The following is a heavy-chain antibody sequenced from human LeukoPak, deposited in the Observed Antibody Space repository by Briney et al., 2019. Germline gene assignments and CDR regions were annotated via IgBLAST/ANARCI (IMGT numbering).Heavy chain of an antibody. CDR3: ARRFSLFAPFDY. Sequence: SETLSLTCTVSGGSISSSSYYWGWIRQPPGKGLEWIGSIYYSGSTYYNPSLKSRVTISVDTSKNQFSLKLSSVTAADTAVYYCARRFSLFAPFDYWGQGTPVTVSS. J-gene: IGHJ4*02. CDR1: GGSISSSSYY. V-gene: IGHV4-39*01. CDR2: IYYSGST. D-gene: IGHD3-10*01.